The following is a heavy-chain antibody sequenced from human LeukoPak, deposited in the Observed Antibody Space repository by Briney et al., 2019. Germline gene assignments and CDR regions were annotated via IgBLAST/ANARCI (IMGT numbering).Heavy chain of an antibody. D-gene: IGHD1-7*01. Sequence: SVKVSCKASGGTFISYAISWVRQAPGQGLEWMGGIIPIFGTANYAQKFQGRVTITADESTSTAYMELSSLRSEDTAVYYCASPPGGITGTTTYYYGMDVWGQGTTVTVSS. CDR1: GGTFISYA. J-gene: IGHJ6*02. CDR3: ASPPGGITGTTTYYYGMDV. CDR2: IIPIFGTA. V-gene: IGHV1-69*13.